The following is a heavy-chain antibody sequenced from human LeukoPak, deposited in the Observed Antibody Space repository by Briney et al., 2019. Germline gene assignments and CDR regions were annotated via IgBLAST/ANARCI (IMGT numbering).Heavy chain of an antibody. V-gene: IGHV3-48*01. J-gene: IGHJ4*02. D-gene: IGHD3-10*01. CDR3: TRDSGRRRGVFNIDY. Sequence: GGSLRLSCAASGFTFITYSMNWVRQAPGKGLEWVSYISSSSSTIYYADSVKGRFTISRDNAKNSLCLQMNSLRAEDTAVYYCTRDSGRRRGVFNIDYWGQGTLVTVSS. CDR1: GFTFITYS. CDR2: ISSSSSTI.